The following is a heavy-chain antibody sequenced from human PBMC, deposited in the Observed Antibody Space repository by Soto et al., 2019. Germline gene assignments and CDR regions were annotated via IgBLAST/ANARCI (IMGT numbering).Heavy chain of an antibody. CDR2: ISSSSSTI. CDR1: GFTFSSYS. J-gene: IGHJ4*02. CDR3: VIIGDIVVVPAAAFDY. D-gene: IGHD2-2*01. V-gene: IGHV3-48*01. Sequence: GGSLRLSCAASGFTFSSYSMNWVRQAPGKGLEWVSYISSSSSTIYYADSVKGRFTISRDNAKNSLYLQMNSLRAEDTAVYYCVIIGDIVVVPAAAFDYWGQGTLVTVSS.